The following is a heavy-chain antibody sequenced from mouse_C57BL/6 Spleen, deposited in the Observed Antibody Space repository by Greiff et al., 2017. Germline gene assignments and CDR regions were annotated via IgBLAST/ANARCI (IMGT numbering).Heavy chain of an antibody. CDR1: GYTFTSYW. CDR3: AREAEYDYDGVYAMDY. D-gene: IGHD2-4*01. J-gene: IGHJ4*01. CDR2: IYPGSGST. Sequence: QVQLQQPGAELVKPGASVKMSCKASGYTFTSYWITWVKQRPGQGLEWIGDIYPGSGSTNYNAKFKSKATLTVDTSSSTAYMQLSSLTSEDAAVYYGAREAEYDYDGVYAMDYWGQGTSVTVSS. V-gene: IGHV1-55*01.